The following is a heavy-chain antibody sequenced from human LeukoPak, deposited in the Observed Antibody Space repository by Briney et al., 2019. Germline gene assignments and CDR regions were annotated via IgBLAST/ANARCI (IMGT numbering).Heavy chain of an antibody. CDR3: ARGGWREQHLHPIDY. J-gene: IGHJ4*02. Sequence: SETLSLTCTVSGGSISSYYWSWIRQPPGKGLEWIGYIYYSGSTNYNPSLKSRVTISVDTSKNQFSLKLSSVTAADTAVFYCARGGWREQHLHPIDYWGQGTLVTVSS. CDR2: IYYSGST. D-gene: IGHD6-13*01. CDR1: GGSISSYY. V-gene: IGHV4-59*01.